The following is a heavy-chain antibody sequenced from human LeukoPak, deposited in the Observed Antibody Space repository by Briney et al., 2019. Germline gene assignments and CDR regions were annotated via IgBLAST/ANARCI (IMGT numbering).Heavy chain of an antibody. V-gene: IGHV1-8*01. CDR2: MSPNSGYT. Sequence: GASGKVSCKASGHTFTSYDINWVRQATGQGLEWMGWMSPNSGYTGYAQKFQGRVTMTRNTSISTAYMELSSLRSEDTAVYYCARGPPNWGFDYWGQGTLVTVSS. CDR3: ARGPPNWGFDY. CDR1: GHTFTSYD. J-gene: IGHJ4*02. D-gene: IGHD7-27*01.